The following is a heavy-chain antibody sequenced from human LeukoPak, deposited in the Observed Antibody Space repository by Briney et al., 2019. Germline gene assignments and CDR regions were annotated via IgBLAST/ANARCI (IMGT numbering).Heavy chain of an antibody. CDR1: GGSFSGYY. D-gene: IGHD3-10*01. CDR2: IYYSGST. J-gene: IGHJ5*02. V-gene: IGHV4-59*01. CDR3: ARALWFGELFNWFDP. Sequence: SETLSLTCAVYGGSFSGYYWSWIRQPPGKGLEWIGYIYYSGSTNYNPSLKSRVTISVDTSKNQFSLKLSSVTAADTAVYYCARALWFGELFNWFDPWGQGTLVTVSS.